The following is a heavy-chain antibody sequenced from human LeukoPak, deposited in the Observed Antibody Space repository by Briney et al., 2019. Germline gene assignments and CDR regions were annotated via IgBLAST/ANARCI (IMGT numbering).Heavy chain of an antibody. D-gene: IGHD3-22*01. CDR1: GGSFSGYY. V-gene: IGHV4-34*01. Sequence: SETLSLTCAVYGGSFSGYYWSWIRQPPGKGLEWIGEINRSGSTNYNPSLKSRVTISVDTSKNQFSLKLSSVTAADTAVYYCARGRLRTWFDPWGQGTLVTVSS. J-gene: IGHJ5*02. CDR2: INRSGST. CDR3: ARGRLRTWFDP.